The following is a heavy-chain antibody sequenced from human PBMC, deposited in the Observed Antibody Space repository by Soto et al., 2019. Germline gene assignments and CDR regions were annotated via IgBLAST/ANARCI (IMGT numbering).Heavy chain of an antibody. Sequence: GGSPRVSSGAAGVTISSFAMSWIRQNPGKGLEWVSAISGSGGSTYYADSVKGRFTISRDNSKNTLYLQMNSLRAEDTAVYYCAKETGAMVPGDIDYWGQGTLVTVSS. CDR3: AKETGAMVPGDIDY. CDR1: GVTISSFA. D-gene: IGHD5-18*01. J-gene: IGHJ4*02. V-gene: IGHV3-23*01. CDR2: ISGSGGST.